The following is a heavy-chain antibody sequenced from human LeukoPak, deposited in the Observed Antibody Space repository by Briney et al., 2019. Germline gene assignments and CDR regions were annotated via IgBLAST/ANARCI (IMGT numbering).Heavy chain of an antibody. J-gene: IGHJ6*03. CDR1: GYTFTSYY. CDR3: ARDWRQLGSYYYYYMDV. CDR2: INPSGGST. Sequence: GASVNVSCKASGYTFTSYYMHWVRQAPGQGLEWMGIINPSGGSTSYAQKFQGRVTMTRDTSTSTVYMELSSLRSEDTAVYYGARDWRQLGSYYYYYMDVWGKGTTVTVSS. V-gene: IGHV1-46*01. D-gene: IGHD6-13*01.